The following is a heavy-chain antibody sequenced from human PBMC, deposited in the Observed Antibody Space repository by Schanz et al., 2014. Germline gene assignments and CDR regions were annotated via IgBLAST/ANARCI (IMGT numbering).Heavy chain of an antibody. Sequence: EVQLVESGGGLVQPGGSLRLSCAASGFTFSNNWMHWFRQGPGKGLSWVARIDGEGSDTRYADSVKGRFTISRDNAKDTLYLQMDSLRAEDTAVYYCAKSGYCRSTSCYQYNYYGLDVWGQGTTVTVSS. V-gene: IGHV3-74*02. D-gene: IGHD2-2*03. CDR3: AKSGYCRSTSCYQYNYYGLDV. J-gene: IGHJ6*02. CDR1: GFTFSNNW. CDR2: IDGEGSDT.